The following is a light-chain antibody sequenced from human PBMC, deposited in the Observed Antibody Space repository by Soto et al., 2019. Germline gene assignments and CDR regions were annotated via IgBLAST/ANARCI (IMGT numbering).Light chain of an antibody. CDR3: SAYTSRSTVV. Sequence: QSVLTQPASVSGSPGQSITISRTGASSDVGGYNYVSWYQQHPGKAPKLMIYDVSNRPSGVSNRFSGSKSGNTASLTISGHQAEDEAEYYCSAYTSRSTVVFGGGTKLTVL. J-gene: IGLJ2*01. CDR1: SSDVGGYNY. CDR2: DVS. V-gene: IGLV2-14*03.